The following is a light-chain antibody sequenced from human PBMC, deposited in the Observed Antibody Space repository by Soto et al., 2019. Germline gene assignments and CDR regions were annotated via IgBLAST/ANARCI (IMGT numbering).Light chain of an antibody. CDR2: GAS. V-gene: IGKV3-15*01. J-gene: IGKJ1*01. CDR1: QSVSNN. CDR3: QRQSNWPRT. Sequence: EIVLTQSPVTLSVSPGERATLSFRASQSVSNNLAWYQQKPGQAPRLLIHGASTRATGIPARFSGSGSGTEFTLTISSLQSEDFAIYYCQRQSNWPRTFGQGTKV.